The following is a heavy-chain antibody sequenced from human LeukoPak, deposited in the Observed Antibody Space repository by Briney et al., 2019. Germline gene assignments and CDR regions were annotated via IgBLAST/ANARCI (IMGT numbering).Heavy chain of an antibody. D-gene: IGHD3-22*01. Sequence: PGGSLRLPCAASGVTFSTYDMNWVRQAPGKGLEWVSYILRSGDTIHYADSVKGRFIISRDNAKNSLYLQMNSLRVEDTAIYYCASHFYSSGRSYRMGNWGQGTLVTVSS. CDR3: ASHFYSSGRSYRMGN. J-gene: IGHJ4*02. V-gene: IGHV3-48*03. CDR1: GVTFSTYD. CDR2: ILRSGDTI.